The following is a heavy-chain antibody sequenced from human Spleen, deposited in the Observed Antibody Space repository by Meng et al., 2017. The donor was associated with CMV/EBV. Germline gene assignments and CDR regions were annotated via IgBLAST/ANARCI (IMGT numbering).Heavy chain of an antibody. D-gene: IGHD4-11*01. CDR3: TRDLRQLLDYFDY. CDR2: INPTTGVT. CDR1: GYPFTGYY. V-gene: IGHV1-2*02. J-gene: IGHJ4*02. Sequence: KASGYPFTGYYIHWVRQAPGLGLEWMGWINPTTGVTHYVQKFQGRVTMTRDTSINTAYLELSSLRSDDTAVYYCTRDLRQLLDYFDYWGQGTLVTVSS.